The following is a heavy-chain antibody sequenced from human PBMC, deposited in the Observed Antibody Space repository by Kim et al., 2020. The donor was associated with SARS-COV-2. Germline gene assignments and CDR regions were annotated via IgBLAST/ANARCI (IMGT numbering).Heavy chain of an antibody. V-gene: IGHV3-21*01. J-gene: IGHJ4*02. CDR2: ISSSSYI. CDR1: GFTFSNYN. D-gene: IGHD4-17*01. Sequence: GGSLRLSCAVSGFTFSNYNMNWVRQAPGKGLEWVSSISSSSYIYYADSVKGRFTISRDNAKNSLYLQMHSLRVEDTAVYYCARDTYGDYHFDYWGQGTLVTVSS. CDR3: ARDTYGDYHFDY.